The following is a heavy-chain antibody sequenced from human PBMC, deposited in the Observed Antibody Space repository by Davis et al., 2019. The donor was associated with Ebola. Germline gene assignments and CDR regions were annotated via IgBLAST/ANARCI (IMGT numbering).Heavy chain of an antibody. V-gene: IGHV3-73*01. CDR2: IRSKANSYAT. D-gene: IGHD6-25*01. CDR1: GFTFSGSA. CDR3: TGSGVSNDY. Sequence: GESLKISCAASGFTFSGSAMHWVRQASGKGLEWVGRIRSKANSYATAYAASVNGRFAISRDDSKNTAYLQMNSLKTEDTAVYYCTGSGVSNDYWGQGTLVTVSS. J-gene: IGHJ4*02.